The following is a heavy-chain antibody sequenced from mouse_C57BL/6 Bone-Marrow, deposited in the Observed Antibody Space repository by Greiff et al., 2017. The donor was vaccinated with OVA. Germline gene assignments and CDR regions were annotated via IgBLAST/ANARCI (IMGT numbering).Heavy chain of an antibody. Sequence: ESGPGLVKPSQSLSLTCSVTGYSITSGYYWNWIRQFPGNKLEWMGYISYDGSNNYNPSLKNRISITRDTSKNQFFLKLNSVTTEDTAVYYCARSGSFDYWGQGTTLTVSS. D-gene: IGHD3-1*01. V-gene: IGHV3-6*01. CDR2: ISYDGSN. J-gene: IGHJ2*01. CDR3: ARSGSFDY. CDR1: GYSITSGYY.